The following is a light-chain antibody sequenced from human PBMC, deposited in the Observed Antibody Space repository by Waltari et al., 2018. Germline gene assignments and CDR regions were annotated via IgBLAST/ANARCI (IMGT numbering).Light chain of an antibody. J-gene: IGLJ3*02. CDR3: SSYAGGSSLM. CDR2: EVT. V-gene: IGLV2-8*01. Sequence: SALTQPPSAPGSPGQSHTISCPGLSTDVEGSEPVLWYQQHPGQAPKLWINEVTKRPSGVPDRFSGSKSDNTASLGVCGLQAEDEADYYGSSYAGGSSLMFGGGTKLTVL. CDR1: STDVEGSEP.